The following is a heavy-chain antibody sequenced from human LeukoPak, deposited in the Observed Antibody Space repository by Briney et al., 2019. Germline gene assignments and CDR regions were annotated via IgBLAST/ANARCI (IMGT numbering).Heavy chain of an antibody. CDR1: GFTFSSYS. CDR2: ISSSSSYI. D-gene: IGHD3-22*01. Sequence: PGGSLRLSCAASGFTFSSYSMNWVRQAPGKGLEWVSSISSSSSYIYYADSVKGRFTISRDNAKNSLYLQMNSLRAEDTAVYYCARAYYDSSGYYYFDYWGQGTLVTVPS. J-gene: IGHJ4*02. V-gene: IGHV3-21*01. CDR3: ARAYYDSSGYYYFDY.